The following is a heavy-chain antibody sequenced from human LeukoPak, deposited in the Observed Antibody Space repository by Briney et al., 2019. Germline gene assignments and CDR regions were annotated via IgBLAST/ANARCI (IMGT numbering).Heavy chain of an antibody. V-gene: IGHV4-59*08. CDR3: ASHGSSGHDPLT. CDR1: GDSIRSYY. Sequence: SETLSLTCTVAGDSIRSYYWNWIRRPPGKGLEWIGYIYYTGSTSYNPSLKSRVTISLDTSKSQFSLRLTSVTAADTAVYYCASHGSSGHDPLTWGQGTLVTVSS. CDR2: IYYTGST. D-gene: IGHD5-12*01. J-gene: IGHJ4*01.